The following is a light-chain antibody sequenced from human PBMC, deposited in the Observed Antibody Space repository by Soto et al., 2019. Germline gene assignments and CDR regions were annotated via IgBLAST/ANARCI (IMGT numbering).Light chain of an antibody. CDR2: DVS. CDR1: SSDVGGYNY. J-gene: IGLJ1*01. V-gene: IGLV2-11*01. Sequence: QSVLTQPRSVSGSPGQSVTISCTGTSSDVGGYNYVSWYQQHPGKAPKLMIYDVSKRPSGVPDRFSGSKSGNTASLTISGLQAEAEADYYCCSYAGSYPFLFGTGTKVTV. CDR3: CSYAGSYPFL.